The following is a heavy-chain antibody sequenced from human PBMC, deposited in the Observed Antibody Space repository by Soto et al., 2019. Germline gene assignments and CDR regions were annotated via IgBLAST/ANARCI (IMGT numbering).Heavy chain of an antibody. V-gene: IGHV4-39*01. CDR2: MYYSGAT. CDR1: GGSISSNSYY. Sequence: KSSETLSLTCTVSGGSISSNSYYWDWIRQPPGKGLEWIGSMYYSGATYHSPSLQSRVTISVDTSKNQFSLHLSSVTAADTAVYYCARHAAYDSVWGKSDGSDYWGQGTLVTV. D-gene: IGHD3-16*01. J-gene: IGHJ4*02. CDR3: ARHAAYDSVWGKSDGSDY.